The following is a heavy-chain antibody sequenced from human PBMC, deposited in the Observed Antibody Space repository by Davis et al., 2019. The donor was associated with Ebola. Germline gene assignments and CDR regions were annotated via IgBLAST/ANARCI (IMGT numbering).Heavy chain of an antibody. CDR1: GFTFSSYS. CDR2: ISSSSSTI. D-gene: IGHD3-9*01. Sequence: GGSLRLSCAASGFTFSSYSMNWVRQAPGKGLEWVSYISSSSSTIYYADSVKGRFTISRDNAKNSLYLQMNSLRAEDTALYHCARVNAVTGYSRFDPWGQGTLVTVSS. CDR3: ARVNAVTGYSRFDP. J-gene: IGHJ5*02. V-gene: IGHV3-48*01.